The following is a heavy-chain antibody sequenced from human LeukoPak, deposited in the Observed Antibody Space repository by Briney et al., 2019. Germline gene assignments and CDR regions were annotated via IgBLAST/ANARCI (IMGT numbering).Heavy chain of an antibody. V-gene: IGHV3-20*04. J-gene: IGHJ4*02. D-gene: IGHD3-3*01. CDR3: ARHRGYDFWSGDYY. Sequence: GGSLRLSCAASEFTFDDYAMSWVRQAPGKGLEWVSGINWNGGSTAYADSVKGRFTISRDNAKNSLYLQMNSLRAEDTALYYCARHRGYDFWSGDYYWGQGALVTVSP. CDR1: EFTFDDYA. CDR2: INWNGGST.